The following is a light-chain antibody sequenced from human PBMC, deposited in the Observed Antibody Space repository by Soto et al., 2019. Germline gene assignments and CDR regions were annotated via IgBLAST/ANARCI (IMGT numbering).Light chain of an antibody. Sequence: QSVLTQPASVSGSPGQSITISCTGTSSDVGGYGYVSWYQQHPGKAPKLLIYEVSDRPSGVSTRFSGSKSGSTASLTISGLQAEDEADYYCSSYTSSSTYVFGTGTKVTVL. CDR2: EVS. V-gene: IGLV2-14*01. J-gene: IGLJ1*01. CDR3: SSYTSSSTYV. CDR1: SSDVGGYGY.